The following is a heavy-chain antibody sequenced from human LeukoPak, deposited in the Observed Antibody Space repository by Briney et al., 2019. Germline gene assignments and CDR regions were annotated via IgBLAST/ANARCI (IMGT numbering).Heavy chain of an antibody. CDR3: ARDGSSSWEDY. J-gene: IGHJ4*02. Sequence: ASVKVSCKASGYTFTTYYMHWVRQALGQGLEWMGMINPNGGSTSYAQKFQGRVTITRDTSTFTVYMELSSLRSDDTAVYYCARDGSSSWEDYWGQGTLVTVSS. D-gene: IGHD6-13*01. CDR1: GYTFTTYY. V-gene: IGHV1-46*01. CDR2: INPNGGST.